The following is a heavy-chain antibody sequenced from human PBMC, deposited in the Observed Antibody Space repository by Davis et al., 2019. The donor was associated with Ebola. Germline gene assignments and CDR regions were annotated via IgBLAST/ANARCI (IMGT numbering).Heavy chain of an antibody. CDR1: GSTLTVLS. CDR3: ATSLPRRYEFWSGYYEVRTDFYGMDV. Sequence: AASVKVSCKVSGSTLTVLSIHWVRQAPGKGLEWMGGFDREGGETFYAQRFQGRVTMTEDTVTDTGYMEVSSLRYEDTAVYYCATSLPRRYEFWSGYYEVRTDFYGMDVWGTGTTVTVSS. CDR2: FDREGGET. J-gene: IGHJ6*04. V-gene: IGHV1-24*01. D-gene: IGHD3-3*01.